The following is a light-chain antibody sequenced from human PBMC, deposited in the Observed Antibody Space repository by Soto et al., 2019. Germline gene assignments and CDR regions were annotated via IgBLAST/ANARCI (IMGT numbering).Light chain of an antibody. Sequence: QSALTQPPSASGSPGQSVTISCTGNSSDVGGYNYVSWYQQYPGRAPKLMIYEVTKRPSGVPDRFSGSKSGNTASLTVSGLQAEDEADYYCSSYAASNTFSFVFGGGTKLTVL. CDR3: SSYAASNTFSFV. V-gene: IGLV2-8*01. J-gene: IGLJ3*02. CDR2: EVT. CDR1: SSDVGGYNY.